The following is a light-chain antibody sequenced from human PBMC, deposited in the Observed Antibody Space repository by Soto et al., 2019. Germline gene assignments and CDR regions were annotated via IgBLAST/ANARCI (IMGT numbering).Light chain of an antibody. CDR1: SSDVGGYNY. CDR2: DVS. V-gene: IGLV2-14*01. J-gene: IGLJ1*01. CDR3: SSYTSSSPDV. Sequence: QSALTQPASVSGYPGQSITISCTGTSSDVGGYNYVSWYQQHPGKAPKLMIYDVSNRPSGVSNRFSGSKSGNTASLTISGLQAEDEADYYCSSYTSSSPDVFGTGTKVTVL.